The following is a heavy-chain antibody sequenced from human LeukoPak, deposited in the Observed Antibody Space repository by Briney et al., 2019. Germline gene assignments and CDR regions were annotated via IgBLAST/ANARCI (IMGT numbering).Heavy chain of an antibody. D-gene: IGHD6-13*01. CDR1: GFTFSNAW. Sequence: GGSLRLSCAASGFTFSNAWMSWVRRAPGKGLEWVGRIKSKTDGGTTDYAAPVKGRFTISRDDSKNTLYLQMNSLKTEDTAVYYCTIGYSSSWCFDYWGQGTLVTVSS. CDR3: TIGYSSSWCFDY. V-gene: IGHV3-15*01. CDR2: IKSKTDGGTT. J-gene: IGHJ4*02.